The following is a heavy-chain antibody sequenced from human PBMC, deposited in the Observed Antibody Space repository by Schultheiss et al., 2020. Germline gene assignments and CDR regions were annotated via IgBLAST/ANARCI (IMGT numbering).Heavy chain of an antibody. J-gene: IGHJ6*02. CDR1: GYTFTSYG. CDR3: ARSAVGGSGSYYTTYYYGMDV. D-gene: IGHD3-10*01. Sequence: ASVKVSCKASGYTFTSYGISWVRQAPGQGLEWMGWISAYNGNTNYAQKFQGRVTITADESTSTAYMELSSLRSEDTAVYYCARSAVGGSGSYYTTYYYGMDVWGQGTTVTVSS. CDR2: ISAYNGNT. V-gene: IGHV1-18*01.